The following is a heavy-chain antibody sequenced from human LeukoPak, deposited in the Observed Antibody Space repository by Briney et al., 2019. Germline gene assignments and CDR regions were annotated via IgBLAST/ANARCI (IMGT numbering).Heavy chain of an antibody. D-gene: IGHD4-23*01. CDR1: GGSFSGYY. CDR3: ARGLRWLPGDY. Sequence: SETLSLTCAVYGGSFSGYYWSWIRQPPGKGLEWIGEINHSVSTNYNPSLKSRVTISVDTSKNQFSLKLSSVTAADTAVYYCARGLRWLPGDYWGQGTLVTVSS. CDR2: INHSVST. J-gene: IGHJ4*02. V-gene: IGHV4-34*01.